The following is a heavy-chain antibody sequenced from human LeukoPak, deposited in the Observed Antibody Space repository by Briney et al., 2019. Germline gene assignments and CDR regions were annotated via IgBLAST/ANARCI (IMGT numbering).Heavy chain of an antibody. V-gene: IGHV1-46*01. J-gene: IGHJ4*02. Sequence: ASVKFSCKASAYTFISYYMHWVRQAPGQGLEWMGIINPSGGSTSYAQKFQGRVTMTRDTSTSTAYMELSSLRSEDTAVYYCARSPEISSSWPDYWGQGTLVTVSS. CDR2: INPSGGST. CDR3: ARSPEISSSWPDY. CDR1: AYTFISYY. D-gene: IGHD6-13*01.